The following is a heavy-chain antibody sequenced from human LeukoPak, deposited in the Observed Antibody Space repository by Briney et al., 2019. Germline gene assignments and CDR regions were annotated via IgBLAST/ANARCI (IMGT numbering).Heavy chain of an antibody. V-gene: IGHV4-39*07. J-gene: IGHJ4*02. D-gene: IGHD1-26*01. CDR2: IYYTGST. CDR3: ARTLSRWDPFDY. Sequence: PSETLSLTCTVSPGSISNRPYYWGWVRQTPGKGLEWIGSIYYTGSTNYNPSLKSRVIISLDTSKNQFSLKLSSVTAADTAVYYCARTLSRWDPFDYWGQGTLVTVSS. CDR1: PGSISNRPYY.